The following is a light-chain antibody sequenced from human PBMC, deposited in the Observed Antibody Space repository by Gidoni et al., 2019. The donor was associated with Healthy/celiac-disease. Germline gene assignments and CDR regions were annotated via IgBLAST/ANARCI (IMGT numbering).Light chain of an antibody. V-gene: IGKV3-15*01. CDR3: QQYSNWPPVT. Sequence: EIVMTQSPATLSVSPGERATLSCRASQSVSSNLAWYQQKPGQAPRLLIYGASTRATCIPARFSGSGSGTEFTLTISSLQSEDFAVYYCQQYSNWPPVTFGPGTRVDIK. CDR2: GAS. J-gene: IGKJ3*01. CDR1: QSVSSN.